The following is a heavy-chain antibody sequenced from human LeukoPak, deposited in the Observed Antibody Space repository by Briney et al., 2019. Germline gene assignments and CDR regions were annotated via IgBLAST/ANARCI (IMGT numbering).Heavy chain of an antibody. Sequence: GASVKVSCKASGYTFTSYYMHWVRQAPGQGLEWVGWIRGDNGDTNYAQKLQGRVTMTTDTSTSTAYMELRSLGSDETAVYYCARVGLLTGYYFFDYWGQGTLVTVSS. V-gene: IGHV1-18*04. D-gene: IGHD3-9*01. CDR1: GYTFTSYY. CDR2: IRGDNGDT. J-gene: IGHJ4*02. CDR3: ARVGLLTGYYFFDY.